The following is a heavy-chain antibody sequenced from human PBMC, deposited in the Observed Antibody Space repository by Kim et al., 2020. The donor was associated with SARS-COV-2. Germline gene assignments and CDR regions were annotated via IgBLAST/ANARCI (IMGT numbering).Heavy chain of an antibody. D-gene: IGHD2-15*01. J-gene: IGHJ4*02. Sequence: GGSLRLSCTASGFTFGDYAMSWVRQAPGKGLEWVGFIRSKAYGGTTEYAASVKGRFTISRDDSKSIAYLQMNSLKTEDTAVYYCTRDFEAGYCSGGSCYPDFDYWGQGTLVTVSS. CDR1: GFTFGDYA. CDR2: IRSKAYGGTT. V-gene: IGHV3-49*04. CDR3: TRDFEAGYCSGGSCYPDFDY.